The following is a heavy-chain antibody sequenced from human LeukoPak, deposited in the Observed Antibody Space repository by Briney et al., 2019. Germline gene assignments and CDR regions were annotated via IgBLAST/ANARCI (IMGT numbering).Heavy chain of an antibody. V-gene: IGHV4-59*08. Sequence: SETLSLTCTVYGCSISSYYWGWVRQTPGKGLEWLCYIYYSGSTNYHPAHKSRVTISVDTSKNQFSLKLSSVTAADTAVYYGARGEVTLDYWGQGTLVTDSS. D-gene: IGHD3-10*01. CDR3: ARGEVTLDY. CDR2: IYYSGST. CDR1: GCSISSYY. J-gene: IGHJ4*02.